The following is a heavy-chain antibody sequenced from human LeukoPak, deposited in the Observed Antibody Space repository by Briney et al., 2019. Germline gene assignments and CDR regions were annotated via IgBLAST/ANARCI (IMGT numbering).Heavy chain of an antibody. Sequence: SSETLSLTCIVSGGSITSNTYFWDWIRQTPGKGLEWIGSIYYSGSTYYNPSLKSRVTISLDTSKNQFSLKLSSVTAADTAMYYCARGSGSYESSLDYWGQGTLVTVSS. CDR1: GGSITSNTYF. CDR3: ARGSGSYESSLDY. D-gene: IGHD1-26*01. V-gene: IGHV4-39*07. CDR2: IYYSGST. J-gene: IGHJ4*02.